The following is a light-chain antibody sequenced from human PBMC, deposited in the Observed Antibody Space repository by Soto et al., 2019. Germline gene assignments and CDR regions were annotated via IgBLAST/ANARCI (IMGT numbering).Light chain of an antibody. Sequence: QSALTQPASVSGSPGQSITISCTGTSSDVGTYNLVSWYQQYPGNAPKFIIYEGTKRPPGVSDRFSGSKSGNTASLTISGLQAEDEADYYCCSYAGSKTLIFGGGTKLTVL. CDR2: EGT. V-gene: IGLV2-23*01. J-gene: IGLJ2*01. CDR3: CSYAGSKTLI. CDR1: SSDVGTYNL.